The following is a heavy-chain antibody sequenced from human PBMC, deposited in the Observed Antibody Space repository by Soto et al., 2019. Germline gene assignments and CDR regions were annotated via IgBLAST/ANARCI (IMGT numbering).Heavy chain of an antibody. V-gene: IGHV1-69*06. D-gene: IGHD2-21*01. CDR2: ITPFVDTS. Sequence: QVRLVQSGAEVKKPGSSVKVSCKVSGGTFSKYSLSWVRQTPGQGLEWMGGITPFVDTSNYAQRFLGRVTITAENSTNKAFLEVGGLKSEDTALYFCAGTSYCNGSSCYSRHYYGMDVWGQGTTVTVSS. J-gene: IGHJ6*02. CDR3: AGTSYCNGSSCYSRHYYGMDV. CDR1: GGTFSKYS.